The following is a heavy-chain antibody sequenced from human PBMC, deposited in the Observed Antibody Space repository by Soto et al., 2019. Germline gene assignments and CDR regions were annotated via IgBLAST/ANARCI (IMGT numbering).Heavy chain of an antibody. Sequence: QVQLVQSGAEVKKPGASVKVSCKASGYTFASYPMAWVRQAPGQGLECMGWISVYNGNTNYAQKSKGRITMTTDTHTSTACMELSSLTYDDTAVYYCARVVGAVAGQRGWFVPWGQGTLVTVSS. CDR2: ISVYNGNT. CDR1: GYTFASYP. D-gene: IGHD6-13*01. J-gene: IGHJ5*02. V-gene: IGHV1-18*01. CDR3: ARVVGAVAGQRGWFVP.